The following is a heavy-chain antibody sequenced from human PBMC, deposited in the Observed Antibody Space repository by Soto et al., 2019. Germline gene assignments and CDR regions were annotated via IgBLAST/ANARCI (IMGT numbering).Heavy chain of an antibody. V-gene: IGHV5-51*01. CDR2: IYPGDSDT. D-gene: IGHD3-22*01. Sequence: GSLKISCKGSGYSFTSYWIGWLRQVPGKGLEWMGIIYPGDSDTRYSPSFQGQVTISADKSISTAYLQWSSLKASDTAMYYCASRDSRGYYYADYWGQGTLVTVSS. CDR1: GYSFTSYW. CDR3: ASRDSRGYYYADY. J-gene: IGHJ4*02.